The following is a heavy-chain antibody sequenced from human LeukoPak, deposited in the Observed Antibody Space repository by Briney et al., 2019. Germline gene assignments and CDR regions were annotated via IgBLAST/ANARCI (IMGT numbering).Heavy chain of an antibody. CDR1: GGTFSSYA. Sequence: ASVKVSCKASGGTFSSYAISWVRQAPGQGLEWMGRIIPIFGTANYAQKFQGRVTITTDESTSTAYMELSSLRSVDTAVYYCAGDGDCSGGSCPSYWGQGTLVTVSS. J-gene: IGHJ4*02. V-gene: IGHV1-69*05. CDR3: AGDGDCSGGSCPSY. D-gene: IGHD2-15*01. CDR2: IIPIFGTA.